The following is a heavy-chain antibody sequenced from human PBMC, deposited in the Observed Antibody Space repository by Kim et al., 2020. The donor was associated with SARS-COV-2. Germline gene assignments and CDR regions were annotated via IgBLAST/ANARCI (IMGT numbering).Heavy chain of an antibody. D-gene: IGHD2-2*01. CDR2: ISGSGGSK. Sequence: GGSLRLSCAASGFTFSSYAMSWVRQAPGKGLEWVSAISGSGGSKYYADSVKGRFTISRDNSKNTLYLQMNSLRAEDTAVYYCANHMTPTVVVPAAASDWGQGTLVTVSS. CDR1: GFTFSSYA. CDR3: ANHMTPTVVVPAAASD. J-gene: IGHJ4*02. V-gene: IGHV3-23*01.